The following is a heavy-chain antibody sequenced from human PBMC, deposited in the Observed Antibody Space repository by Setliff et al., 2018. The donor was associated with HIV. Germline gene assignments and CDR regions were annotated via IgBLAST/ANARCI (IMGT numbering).Heavy chain of an antibody. CDR1: GGSISTGGYY. Sequence: SETLSLTCTVSGGSISTGGYYWSWIRQQPGKGLEWIGYSDYNGRTYYNPSLKSRVTISVDTSKNQFSLKLSSVTAADTAVYYCARVITMVWTTFDPWGQGTLVTVSS. CDR3: ARVITMVWTTFDP. CDR2: SDYNGRT. D-gene: IGHD3-10*01. V-gene: IGHV4-31*03. J-gene: IGHJ5*02.